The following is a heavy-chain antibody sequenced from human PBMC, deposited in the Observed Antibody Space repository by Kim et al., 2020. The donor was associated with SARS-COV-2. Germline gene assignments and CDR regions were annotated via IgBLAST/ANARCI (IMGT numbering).Heavy chain of an antibody. CDR2: IFHSGST. V-gene: IGHV4-38-2*02. J-gene: IGHJ4*02. CDR1: GYSISSGYY. CDR3: ARDPWGVPAAMIGGFDY. D-gene: IGHD2-2*01. Sequence: SETLSLTCTVSGYSISSGYYWGWIRQPPGKGLEWIGSIFHSGSTYYNPSLKSRVTISVDTSKNQFSLKLSSVTAADTAVYYCARDPWGVPAAMIGGFDYWGQGTLVTVSS.